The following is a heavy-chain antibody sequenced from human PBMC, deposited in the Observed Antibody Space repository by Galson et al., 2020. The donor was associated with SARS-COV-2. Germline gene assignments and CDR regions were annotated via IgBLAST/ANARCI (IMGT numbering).Heavy chain of an antibody. CDR3: ARDLGPAPMIKWYFDL. CDR2: IFGSGSHR. D-gene: IGHD3-16*01. J-gene: IGHJ2*01. CDR1: GFTFSDYT. Sequence: GESLKISCVASGFTFSDYTMIWVRQAPGKGLEWVSSIFGSGSHRYYADLVKGRFTISRDSAKNSLYLQMNSLGADDTAVYYCARDLGPAPMIKWYFDLWGRGALVTVSS. V-gene: IGHV3-21*01.